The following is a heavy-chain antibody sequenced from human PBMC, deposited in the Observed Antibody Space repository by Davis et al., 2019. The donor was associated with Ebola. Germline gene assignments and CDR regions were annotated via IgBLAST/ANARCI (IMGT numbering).Heavy chain of an antibody. D-gene: IGHD4-17*01. Sequence: PGGSLRLSCETSGFIFRNYVMSWVRQAPGKGLEWVSTFGTGGDTYYADSVKGRFAISRDNSKNTLYLQMNSLRAEDTAVYYCARVSDYGEHDYWGQGTLVTVSS. V-gene: IGHV3-23*01. CDR2: FGTGGDT. J-gene: IGHJ4*02. CDR3: ARVSDYGEHDY. CDR1: GFIFRNYV.